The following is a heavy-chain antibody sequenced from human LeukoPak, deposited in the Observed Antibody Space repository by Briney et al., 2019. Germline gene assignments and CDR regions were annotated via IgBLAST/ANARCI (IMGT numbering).Heavy chain of an antibody. CDR1: EFSFSSYW. Sequence: GGSLRLSCAASEFSFSSYWMTWVRQAPGKGLEWVANIEPDGSVKYYVDSVKGRFTISRDNAKTSLYLQMNGLRAEDTAVYYCAREILGYCSSQDCEFTWGQGTLVTVSS. V-gene: IGHV3-7*05. CDR3: AREILGYCSSQDCEFT. D-gene: IGHD2-2*03. J-gene: IGHJ4*02. CDR2: IEPDGSVK.